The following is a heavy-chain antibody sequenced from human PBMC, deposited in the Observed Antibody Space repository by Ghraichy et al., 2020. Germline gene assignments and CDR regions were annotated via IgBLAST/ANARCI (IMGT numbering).Heavy chain of an antibody. V-gene: IGHV3-7*01. J-gene: IGHJ4*02. CDR2: TNEDGSDK. D-gene: IGHD3-10*01. CDR1: GLTFSGHG. Sequence: GGSLRLSCAVSGLTFSGHGMSWLRQAPGKGLEWVAHTNEDGSDKYYVDSVKGRFTISRDNAKNSVYLQMNSLRDEDLAVYYCAGWRGGGGSSYWGQGTLVTVSS. CDR3: AGWRGGGGSSY.